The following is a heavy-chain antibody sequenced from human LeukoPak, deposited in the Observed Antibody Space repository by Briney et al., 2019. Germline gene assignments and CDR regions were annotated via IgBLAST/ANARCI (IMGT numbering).Heavy chain of an antibody. CDR1: GGSISSGSYY. CDR2: IYTSGST. V-gene: IGHV4-61*02. CDR3: AGSSGWYPRYYYMDV. D-gene: IGHD6-19*01. J-gene: IGHJ6*03. Sequence: SQTLSLTCTVSGGSISSGSYYWSWIRQPAGKGLEWIGRIYTSGSTNYNPSLKSRVTISVDTSKNQFSLKLSSVTAADTAVYYCAGSSGWYPRYYYMDVWGKGTTVTVSS.